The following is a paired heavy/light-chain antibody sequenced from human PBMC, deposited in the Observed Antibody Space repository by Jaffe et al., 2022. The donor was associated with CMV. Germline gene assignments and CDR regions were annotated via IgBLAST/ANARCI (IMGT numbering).Heavy chain of an antibody. CDR3: ARGRDLHYYYYGMDV. Sequence: EVQLVESGGGLIQPGGSLRLSCAASGFTVSSNYMSWVRQAPGKGLEWVSVIYSGGSTYYADSVKGRFTISRDNSKNTLYLQMNSLRAEDTAVYYCARGRDLHYYYYGMDVWGQGTTVTVSS. J-gene: IGHJ6*02. CDR2: IYSGGST. V-gene: IGHV3-53*01. CDR1: GFTVSSNY.
Light chain of an antibody. J-gene: IGKJ4*01. V-gene: IGKV1-9*01. CDR2: AAS. Sequence: IQLTQSPSSLSASVGDRVTITCRASQGISSYLAWYQQKPGKAPKLLIYAASTLQSGVPSRFSGSGSGTDFTLTISSLQPEDFATYYCQQLNSYHSLTFGGGTKVEIK. CDR1: QGISSY. CDR3: QQLNSYHSLT.